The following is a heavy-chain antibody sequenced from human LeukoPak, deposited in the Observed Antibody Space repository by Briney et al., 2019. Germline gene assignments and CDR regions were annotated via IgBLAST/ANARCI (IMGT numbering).Heavy chain of an antibody. CDR1: GGSISSGYY. D-gene: IGHD7-27*01. V-gene: IGHV4-38-2*02. J-gene: IGHJ6*02. CDR3: ARTGDGYYYYNGMDV. Sequence: SETLSLTCTVSGGSISSGYYWGWIRQPPGKGLEWIGSIYHSGSTYYNPSLKSRVTISVDMSKNQFSLKLSSVTAADTAVYYCARTGDGYYYYNGMDVWGQGTTVTVSS. CDR2: IYHSGST.